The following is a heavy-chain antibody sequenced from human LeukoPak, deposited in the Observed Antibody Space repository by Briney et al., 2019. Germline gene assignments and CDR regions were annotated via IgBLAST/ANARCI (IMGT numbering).Heavy chain of an antibody. CDR1: GLPFSSYA. V-gene: IGHV3-23*01. CDR2: ISDTGGNT. Sequence: GGSLRLSCAASGLPFSSYAMTWVRQAPGKGLEWVSSISDTGGNTYYADYVKGRFTISRDNSKNILYLQMNSLRAEDTALYYCARKAYYYGSGTYDPFDYWGQGTLVTVSS. J-gene: IGHJ4*02. D-gene: IGHD3-10*01. CDR3: ARKAYYYGSGTYDPFDY.